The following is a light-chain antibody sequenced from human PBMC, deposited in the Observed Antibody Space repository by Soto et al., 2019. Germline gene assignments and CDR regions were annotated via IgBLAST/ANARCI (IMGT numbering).Light chain of an antibody. CDR2: AGT. CDR3: QQYYSYPGT. V-gene: IGKV1-9*01. Sequence: IQLTQSPSSLSASVGDRVTITCRASQDINSYLAWYQQKPGKAPNLLIYAGTSLQSGVPSRFSGSGSGTDFTLTISCLQSEDFATYYCQQYYSYPGTFGPGTKVDIK. CDR1: QDINSY. J-gene: IGKJ3*01.